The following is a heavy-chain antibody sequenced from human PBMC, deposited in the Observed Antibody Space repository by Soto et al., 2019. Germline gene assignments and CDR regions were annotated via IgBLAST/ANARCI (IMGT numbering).Heavy chain of an antibody. CDR3: ASSSWGGGEFDTYLDS. D-gene: IGHD2-21*01. V-gene: IGHV5-51*01. CDR2: IYPGDSDT. Sequence: EVQLVQSGAEVKKPGESLKISCKGSEYTFRSFWIAWVRQMPGKGLEWMGIIYPGDSDTRYSPSFRGQVTISADKSVTTAYLRWSSQKASDTATYYSASSSWGGGEFDTYLDSWCPGTLVTVSS. CDR1: EYTFRSFW. J-gene: IGHJ4*02.